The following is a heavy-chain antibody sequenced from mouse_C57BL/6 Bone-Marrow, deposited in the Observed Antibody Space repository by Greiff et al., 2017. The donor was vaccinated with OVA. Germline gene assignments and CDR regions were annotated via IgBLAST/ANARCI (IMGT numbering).Heavy chain of an antibody. D-gene: IGHD2-4*01. CDR1: GYTFTSYG. V-gene: IGHV1-81*01. CDR3: ARETFYYDYDDAMDY. J-gene: IGHJ4*01. Sequence: VQVVESGAELARPGASVKLSCKASGYTFTSYGISWVKQRTGQGLEWIGEIYPRSGNTYYNEKFKGKATLTADKSSSTAYMELRSLTSEDSAVYFCARETFYYDYDDAMDYWGQGTSVTVSS. CDR2: IYPRSGNT.